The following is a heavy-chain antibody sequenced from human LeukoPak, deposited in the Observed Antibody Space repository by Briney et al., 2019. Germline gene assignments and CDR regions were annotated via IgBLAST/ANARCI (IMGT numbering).Heavy chain of an antibody. CDR3: ARQGSLSYYWFDP. CDR2: IYYSGST. CDR1: GGSISSSSYY. D-gene: IGHD1-26*01. J-gene: IGHJ5*02. V-gene: IGHV4-39*01. Sequence: SETLSLTCTVSGGSISSSSYYGGWIRQPPGKGLEWIGSIYYSGSTYYNPSLKSRVTISVDTSKNQFSLKLSSVTAADTAVYYCARQGSLSYYWFDPWGQGTLVTVSS.